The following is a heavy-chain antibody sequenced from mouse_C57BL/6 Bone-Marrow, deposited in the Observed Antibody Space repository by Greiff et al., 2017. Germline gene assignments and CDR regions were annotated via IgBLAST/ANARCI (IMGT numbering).Heavy chain of an antibody. Sequence: EVQLVESGGGLVKPGGSLKLSCAASGFTFSSYAMSWVRQTPEKRLEWVATISDGGSYTYYPDNVKGRFTISRDNAKNNLYLQLSHLKSEDTAMYYCARDYGSSYGYFDYWGQGTTPTVSS. D-gene: IGHD1-1*01. CDR1: GFTFSSYA. V-gene: IGHV5-4*01. J-gene: IGHJ2*01. CDR2: ISDGGSYT. CDR3: ARDYGSSYGYFDY.